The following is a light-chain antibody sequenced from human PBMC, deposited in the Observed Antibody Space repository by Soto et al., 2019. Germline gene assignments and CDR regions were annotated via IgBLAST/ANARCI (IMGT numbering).Light chain of an antibody. J-gene: IGKJ1*01. V-gene: IGKV3-20*01. CDR1: QSVTSSY. CDR3: QQYGSAPWT. Sequence: EIVLTQSPDTLSLSPGERATLSCRASQSVTSSYLAWYQQRPGRAPRLLIYGASSRATDIPDRLSGSGSGTDFTLTISRLEPEDIAVYYCQQYGSAPWTFGQGTKVEIK. CDR2: GAS.